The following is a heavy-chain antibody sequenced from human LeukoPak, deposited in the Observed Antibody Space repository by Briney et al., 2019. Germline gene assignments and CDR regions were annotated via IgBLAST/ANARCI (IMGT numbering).Heavy chain of an antibody. Sequence: ASVKVSCKASGYTFTSYGISWVRQAPGQGLEWMGWISAYNGNTNYAQKLQGRVTMTTDTSTSTAYMELRSLRSDDTAVYYCAREEDSSSWRRRYNWFDPWGQGTLVTVSS. CDR2: ISAYNGNT. CDR1: GYTFTSYG. V-gene: IGHV1-18*01. J-gene: IGHJ5*02. D-gene: IGHD6-13*01. CDR3: AREEDSSSWRRRYNWFDP.